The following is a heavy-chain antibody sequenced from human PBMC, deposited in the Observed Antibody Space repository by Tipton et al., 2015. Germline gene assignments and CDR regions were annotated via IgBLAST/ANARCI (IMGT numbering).Heavy chain of an antibody. CDR3: ARGTKWLLLLKAFDI. V-gene: IGHV4-59*01. CDR1: NGSISSDS. CDR2: ISYIGNT. J-gene: IGHJ3*02. Sequence: TLSLTCTVSNGSISSDSWSWIRQSPGKGLEWIGYISYIGNTNYNPSLKSRVTISVDTSKNQFSLKLSSVTAADTAVYYCARGTKWLLLLKAFDIWGQGTMVTVSS. D-gene: IGHD3-22*01.